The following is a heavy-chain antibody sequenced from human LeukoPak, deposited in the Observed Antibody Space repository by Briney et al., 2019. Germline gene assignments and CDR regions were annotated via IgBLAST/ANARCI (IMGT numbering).Heavy chain of an antibody. CDR2: IHPGGSEK. CDR3: ARGRSSGRYGIFDY. Sequence: GGSLRLSCAASGFTFSSYAMSWVRQAPGKGLEWLASIHPGGSEKYYVDSVEGRFTVSRGNAKNSLYLQINSPRAEDTAVYYCARGRSSGRYGIFDYWGQGALVTVSS. J-gene: IGHJ4*02. D-gene: IGHD6-19*01. CDR1: GFTFSSYA. V-gene: IGHV3-7*01.